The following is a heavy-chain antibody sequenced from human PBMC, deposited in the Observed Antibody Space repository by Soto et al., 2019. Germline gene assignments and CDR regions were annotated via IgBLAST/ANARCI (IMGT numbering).Heavy chain of an antibody. V-gene: IGHV3-30*18. Sequence: QVQLVESGGGVVQPGRSLRLSCAASGFTFSSYGMHLVRQAPGKGLEWVAVISYDGSNKYYADSVKGRFTISRDNSKNTLYLQMNSLRAEDTAVYYCAKPPGSGSYSRGATFDYWGQGTLVTVSS. J-gene: IGHJ4*02. CDR1: GFTFSSYG. CDR3: AKPPGSGSYSRGATFDY. D-gene: IGHD1-26*01. CDR2: ISYDGSNK.